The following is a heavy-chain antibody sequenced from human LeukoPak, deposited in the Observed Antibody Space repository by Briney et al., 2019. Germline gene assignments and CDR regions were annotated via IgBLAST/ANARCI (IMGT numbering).Heavy chain of an antibody. D-gene: IGHD6-19*01. V-gene: IGHV5-51*01. Sequence: GEALKISCKGSGYSFTSYWIVWVRQMPAKDLEWMGIIYPGDCDTRYIPSFQGQVTISADKSISTAYLQWSSLKASDTAMYYCARRSSGWRNNWFDPWGQGTLVTVSS. J-gene: IGHJ5*02. CDR3: ARRSSGWRNNWFDP. CDR1: GYSFTSYW. CDR2: IYPGDCDT.